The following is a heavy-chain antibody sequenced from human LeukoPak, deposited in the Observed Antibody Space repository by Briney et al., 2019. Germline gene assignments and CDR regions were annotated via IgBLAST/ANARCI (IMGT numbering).Heavy chain of an antibody. CDR2: IIPIFGIA. J-gene: IGHJ5*02. CDR1: GGTFSSYA. CDR3: AREATVTTRWFDP. D-gene: IGHD4-11*01. Sequence: SVKVSCKASGGTFSSYAISWVRQAHGQGLEWMGRIIPIFGIANYAQKFQGRVTITADKSTSTAYMELSSPRSEDTAVYYCAREATVTTRWFDPWGQGTLVTVSS. V-gene: IGHV1-69*04.